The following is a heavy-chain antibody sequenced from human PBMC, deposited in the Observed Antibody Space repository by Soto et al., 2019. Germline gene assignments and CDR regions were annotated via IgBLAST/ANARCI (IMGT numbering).Heavy chain of an antibody. D-gene: IGHD6-13*01. CDR2: IYWNDDK. Sequence: ESGPTLVNPTQTLTLTCTFSGFSLSTTGVGVGWIRQPPGKALEWLTLIYWNDDKRYSPSLRSRLTIIKDTSKNQVIFTMTNMDPVDTATYYCAHRRYSGSWFWGHGTLVTVSS. J-gene: IGHJ4*01. CDR1: GFSLSTTGVG. V-gene: IGHV2-5*01. CDR3: AHRRYSGSWF.